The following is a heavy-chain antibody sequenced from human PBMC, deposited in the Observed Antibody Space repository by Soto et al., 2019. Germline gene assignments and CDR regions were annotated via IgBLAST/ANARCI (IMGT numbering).Heavy chain of an antibody. V-gene: IGHV3-23*01. CDR1: GFTFSSYA. J-gene: IGHJ6*02. D-gene: IGHD5-18*01. CDR3: ATRCVDTAIFSDALDV. Sequence: GGSLRLSCAASGFTFSSYAMSWVRQAPGKGLEWVSAISGSGGSTYYADSVKGRFTISRDNSKNTLYLQMNSLRAEDAAVYYGATRCVDTAIFSDALDVWGQGTTVTVSS. CDR2: ISGSGGST.